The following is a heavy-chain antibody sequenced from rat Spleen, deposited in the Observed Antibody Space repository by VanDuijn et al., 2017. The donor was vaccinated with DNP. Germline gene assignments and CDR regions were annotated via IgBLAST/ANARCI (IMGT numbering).Heavy chain of an antibody. J-gene: IGHJ4*01. CDR2: ISYFGDNT. Sequence: EVQLVESGGGLVQPGRSLKLSCAASGFTFSDYYMAWVRQAPTKGLELVAYISYFGDNTYSGDSVKGRFTISRDNAKSTLYLQMDSLRSEDTATYYCATHHPGITLMDAWVQGTSVTVSS. V-gene: IGHV5-25*01. D-gene: IGHD1-4*01. CDR1: GFTFSDYY. CDR3: ATHHPGITLMDA.